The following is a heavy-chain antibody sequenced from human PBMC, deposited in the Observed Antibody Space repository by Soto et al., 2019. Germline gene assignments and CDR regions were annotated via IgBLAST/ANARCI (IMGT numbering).Heavy chain of an antibody. CDR3: AKTQGGRYDILTGYYFDLPYYYGMDA. CDR2: INAGNGNT. J-gene: IGHJ6*02. D-gene: IGHD3-9*01. V-gene: IGHV1-3*01. CDR1: GYTFTSYA. Sequence: QVQLVRSGAEVKKPGASVKVSCKASGYTFTSYAMHWVRQAPGQRLEWMGWINAGNGNTKYSQKFQGRVTITRDTSASTAYMELSSLRSEDTAVYYCAKTQGGRYDILTGYYFDLPYYYGMDAWGQGTTVTVSS.